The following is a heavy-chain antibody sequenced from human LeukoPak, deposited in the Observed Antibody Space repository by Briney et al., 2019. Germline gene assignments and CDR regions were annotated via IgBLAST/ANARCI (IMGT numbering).Heavy chain of an antibody. D-gene: IGHD6-19*01. CDR2: ISGSDGST. J-gene: IGHJ6*03. CDR3: ARATGYSSGWSRDYYYYYMDV. Sequence: GGSLRLSYAASGFTFSSYAMSWVRQAPGKGLEWVSTISGSDGSTYYADSVKGRLTISRDNSKNTLYLQMNSLRAEDTAVYYCARATGYSSGWSRDYYYYYMDVWGKGTTVTVSS. V-gene: IGHV3-23*01. CDR1: GFTFSSYA.